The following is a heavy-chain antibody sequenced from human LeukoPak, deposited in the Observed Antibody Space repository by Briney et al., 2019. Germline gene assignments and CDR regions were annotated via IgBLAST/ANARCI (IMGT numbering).Heavy chain of an antibody. CDR3: ARGQRYSSSWYYFDY. CDR1: GGSISSYY. CDR2: IYYSGST. J-gene: IGHJ4*02. Sequence: SETLSLTCTVPGGSISSYYWSWIRQPPEKGLEWIGYIYYSGSTNYNPSLKSRVTISVDTSKNQFSLKLSSVTAADTAVYYCARGQRYSSSWYYFDYWGQGTLVTVSS. D-gene: IGHD6-13*01. V-gene: IGHV4-59*01.